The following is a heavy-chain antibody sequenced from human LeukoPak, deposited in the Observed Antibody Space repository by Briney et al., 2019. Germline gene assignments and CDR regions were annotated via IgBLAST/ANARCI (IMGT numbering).Heavy chain of an antibody. D-gene: IGHD3-10*01. J-gene: IGHJ5*02. CDR2: ISPSGNT. Sequence: SETLPLTCTVSRGSISDYNWSWIRQSAGKGLEWIGRISPSGNTNYNPSLKSRVTMSVDTSKNQFSLNLTSVTAADTAAYYCARDLITMIRGVTHGWFDHWGQGTLVTVSA. CDR3: ARDLITMIRGVTHGWFDH. CDR1: RGSISDYN. V-gene: IGHV4-4*07.